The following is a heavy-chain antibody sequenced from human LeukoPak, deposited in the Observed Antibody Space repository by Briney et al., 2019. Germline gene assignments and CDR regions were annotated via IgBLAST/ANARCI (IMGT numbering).Heavy chain of an antibody. Sequence: ASVKVSCKASGYTFTSYGISWVRQAPGQGLEWMGWINAYNGNTNYAQKLQGRVTMTTDTSTSTAYMELRSLRSDDTAVYYCARDFSPVIVGFLEWLNSPSYYYYGMDVWGQGTTVTVSS. J-gene: IGHJ6*02. CDR1: GYTFTSYG. V-gene: IGHV1-18*01. D-gene: IGHD3-3*01. CDR2: INAYNGNT. CDR3: ARDFSPVIVGFLEWLNSPSYYYYGMDV.